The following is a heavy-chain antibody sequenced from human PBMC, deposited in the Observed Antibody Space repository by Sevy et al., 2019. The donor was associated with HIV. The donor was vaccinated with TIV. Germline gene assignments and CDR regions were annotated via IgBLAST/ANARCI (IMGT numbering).Heavy chain of an antibody. CDR1: GYTFTSYY. Sequence: ASVKVSCKASGYTFTSYYMHWVRQAPGQGLEWMGIINPSGGSTSYAQKFQGRVTMTRDTSTSTVYMELSSLRSEDTAVYYCARGYSSGWYGPPGGDYWGQGTLVTVSS. CDR2: INPSGGST. D-gene: IGHD6-19*01. V-gene: IGHV1-46*01. CDR3: ARGYSSGWYGPPGGDY. J-gene: IGHJ4*02.